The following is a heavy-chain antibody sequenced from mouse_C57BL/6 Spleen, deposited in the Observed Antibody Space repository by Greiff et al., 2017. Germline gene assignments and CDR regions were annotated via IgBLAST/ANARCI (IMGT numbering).Heavy chain of an antibody. V-gene: IGHV1-82*01. CDR2: IYPGDGDT. D-gene: IGHD1-1*01. Sequence: QVQLQQSGPELVKPGASVKISCKASGYAFSSSWMNWVKQRPGKGLEWIGRIYPGDGDTNYNGKFKGKATLTADKSSSTAYMQLSSLTSEDSAVYFWARDYGSPAWFAYWGQGTFVTVSA. CDR3: ARDYGSPAWFAY. CDR1: GYAFSSSW. J-gene: IGHJ3*01.